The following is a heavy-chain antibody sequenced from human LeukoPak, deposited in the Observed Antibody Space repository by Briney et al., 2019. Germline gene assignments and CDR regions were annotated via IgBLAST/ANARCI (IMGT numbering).Heavy chain of an antibody. D-gene: IGHD3-16*02. Sequence: PSETLSLTCAVYGGSFSGYYWSWIRQPPGKGLEWIGEINHSGSTNYNPSLKSRVTISVDTSKNQFSLKLSSVTAADTAVYYCARGGPYYDYVWGSYRKGSFDYWGQGTLVTVSS. V-gene: IGHV4-34*01. CDR2: INHSGST. CDR1: GGSFSGYY. CDR3: ARGGPYYDYVWGSYRKGSFDY. J-gene: IGHJ4*02.